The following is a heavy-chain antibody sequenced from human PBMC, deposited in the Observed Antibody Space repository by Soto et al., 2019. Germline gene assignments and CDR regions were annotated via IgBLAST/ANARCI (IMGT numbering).Heavy chain of an antibody. J-gene: IGHJ4*02. CDR1: GFNFNYHW. CDR2: IKQDGSAE. V-gene: IGHV3-7*01. CDR3: AREVFGDYPYFDY. Sequence: VGSLRLSCAASGFNFNYHWMSWVRQAPGKGLEWVANIKQDGSAEYYVDSVKGRFSISRDNGKNSLYLQMNNLRAEDTAVYYCAREVFGDYPYFDYWGQGTLVTVSS. D-gene: IGHD4-17*01.